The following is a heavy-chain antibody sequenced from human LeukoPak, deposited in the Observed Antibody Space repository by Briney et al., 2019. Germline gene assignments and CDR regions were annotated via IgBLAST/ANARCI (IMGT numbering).Heavy chain of an antibody. CDR3: ARDLTRFDA. D-gene: IGHD3-10*01. CDR2: ISSNGNGI. J-gene: IGHJ5*02. Sequence: GGSLRLSCVASGFTFSSYEMNWVRQSPGKGLEWVAYISSNGNGIYYAVSVKGRFTISRDNTKNSLDLQMNSLRVDDTAIYYCARDLTRFDAWGQGILVTVSS. V-gene: IGHV3-48*03. CDR1: GFTFSSYE.